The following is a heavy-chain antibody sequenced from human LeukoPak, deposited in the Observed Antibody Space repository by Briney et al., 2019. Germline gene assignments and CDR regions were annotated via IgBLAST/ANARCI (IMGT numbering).Heavy chain of an antibody. CDR2: INPNSGGT. V-gene: IGHV1-2*02. CDR3: ARGLRITIFGVIRTRGGFDY. J-gene: IGHJ4*02. Sequence: ASVKVSCKASGYTFTGYYMHWVRRAPGQGLEWMGWINPNSGGTNYAQKFQGRVTMTRNTSISTAYMELSSLRSEDTAVYYCARGLRITIFGVIRTRGGFDYWGQGTLVTVSS. CDR1: GYTFTGYY. D-gene: IGHD3-3*01.